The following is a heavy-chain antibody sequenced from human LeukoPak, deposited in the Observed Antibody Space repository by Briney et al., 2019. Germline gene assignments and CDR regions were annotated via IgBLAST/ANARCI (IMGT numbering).Heavy chain of an antibody. CDR1: GFIFSSYS. J-gene: IGHJ4*02. V-gene: IGHV3-7*03. CDR2: IKQDGSEK. Sequence: GGSLRLSCAASGFIFSSYSMSWVRQAPGKGLEWVANIKQDGSEKNYVDSVKGRFTISRDNAKNSLYLQMNSLRAEDTAVYYCASGLELDYWGQGTLVTVSS. CDR3: ASGLELDY.